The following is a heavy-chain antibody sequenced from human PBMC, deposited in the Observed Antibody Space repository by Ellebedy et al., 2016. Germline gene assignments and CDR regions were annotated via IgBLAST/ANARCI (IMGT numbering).Heavy chain of an antibody. D-gene: IGHD2-21*02. CDR3: AADSVATTDYAMDV. V-gene: IGHV3-15*07. Sequence: GGSLRLSCAVSSFTFSNAWMNWVRQAPGKGLEWVARIKRKIEGETTDYAAPVKGRFTISKDDSQNTLYLQMSSLTTEDTAVYYCAADSVATTDYAMDVWGQGTTVTVSS. CDR1: SFTFSNAW. CDR2: IKRKIEGETT. J-gene: IGHJ6*02.